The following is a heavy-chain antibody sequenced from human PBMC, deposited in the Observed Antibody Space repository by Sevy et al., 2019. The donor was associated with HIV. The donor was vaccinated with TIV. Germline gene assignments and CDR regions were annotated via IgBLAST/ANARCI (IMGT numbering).Heavy chain of an antibody. D-gene: IGHD2-2*01. J-gene: IGHJ6*02. CDR3: ARDEDIVVVPAALYYYYGMDV. CDR1: GGTFSSYA. Sequence: ASVKVSCKASGGTFSSYAISWVRQAPGQGLEWMGGIIPIFGTANYAQKFQGRVTITADESTSTAYMEPSSLRSEDTAVYYCARDEDIVVVPAALYYYYGMDVWGQGTTVTVSS. V-gene: IGHV1-69*13. CDR2: IIPIFGTA.